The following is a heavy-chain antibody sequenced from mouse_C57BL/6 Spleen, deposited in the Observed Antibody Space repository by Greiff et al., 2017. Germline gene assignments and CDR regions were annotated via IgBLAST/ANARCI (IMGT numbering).Heavy chain of an antibody. Sequence: VKVVESGPELVKPGASVKISCKASGYSFTSYYIHWVKQRPGQGLEWIGWIYPGSGNTKYNEKFKGKATLTADTSSSTAYMQLSSLTSEDSAVYYGARGYGSRYVGWYFDVWGTGTTVTVSS. V-gene: IGHV1-66*01. CDR3: ARGYGSRYVGWYFDV. CDR1: GYSFTSYY. CDR2: IYPGSGNT. D-gene: IGHD1-1*01. J-gene: IGHJ1*03.